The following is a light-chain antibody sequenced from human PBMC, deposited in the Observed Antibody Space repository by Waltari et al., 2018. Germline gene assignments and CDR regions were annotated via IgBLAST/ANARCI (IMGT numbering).Light chain of an antibody. CDR3: SSYTTSGTLI. CDR1: SRDVGTYNR. V-gene: IGLV2-18*02. CDR2: EAI. J-gene: IGLJ2*01. Sequence: QSALTQPPSVPGSPGQSVTISCTGTSRDVGTYNRVSWYQQPPGTAPRLLIYEAIHRPSGVPDRFSGSKSGDTASLTISELQPEDEADYYCSSYTTSGTLIFGGGTTLTVL.